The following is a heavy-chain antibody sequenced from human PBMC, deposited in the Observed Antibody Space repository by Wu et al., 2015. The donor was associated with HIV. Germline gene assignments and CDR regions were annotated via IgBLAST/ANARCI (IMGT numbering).Heavy chain of an antibody. D-gene: IGHD2-8*01. CDR3: AAYPRDKWSTGLPY. J-gene: IGHJ1*01. Sequence: HVQLEQSGAVVRKPGASVKVPCKVSGYSLIKLSINWVRQAPGRSLEWMGGFDPEDGKIIYAQRFQGRVAMTEDTFTDTAYLVLNTLTSEDTAIFYCAAYPRDKWSTGLPYWGQGPPWSPSPQ. CDR1: GYSLIKLS. CDR2: FDPEDGKI. V-gene: IGHV1-24*01.